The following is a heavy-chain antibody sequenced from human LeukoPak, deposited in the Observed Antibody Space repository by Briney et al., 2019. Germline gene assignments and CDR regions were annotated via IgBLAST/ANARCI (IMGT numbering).Heavy chain of an antibody. CDR3: ARDPGSTVTRVFDY. J-gene: IGHJ4*02. CDR2: ISSNIITK. Sequence: GGSLRLSCAASGFTFSNYSINWVRQAPGKGLEWVSFISSNIITKYYADSVKGRFTISRDNAKNSLFLQMNSLRAEDTAVYYCARDPGSTVTRVFDYWGQGTLVTVSS. CDR1: GFTFSNYS. D-gene: IGHD4-17*01. V-gene: IGHV3-48*04.